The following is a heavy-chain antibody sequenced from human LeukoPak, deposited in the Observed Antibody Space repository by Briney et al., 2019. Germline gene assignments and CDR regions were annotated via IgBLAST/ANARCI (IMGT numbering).Heavy chain of an antibody. J-gene: IGHJ4*02. Sequence: PGGSLRLSCAASGFTFSSYEMNWVRQAPGKGLEWVSYISSSGSTIYYADSVKGRFTISRDNAKNSLYLQMNSLRAEDTAVYYCARLIVATLRRGGFFDYWGQGTLVTVSS. D-gene: IGHD5-12*01. CDR3: ARLIVATLRRGGFFDY. CDR1: GFTFSSYE. V-gene: IGHV3-48*03. CDR2: ISSSGSTI.